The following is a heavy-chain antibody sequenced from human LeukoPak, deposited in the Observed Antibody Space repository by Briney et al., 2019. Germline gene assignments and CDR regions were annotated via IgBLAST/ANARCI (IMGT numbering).Heavy chain of an antibody. CDR1: GYTFTSYY. V-gene: IGHV1-2*02. D-gene: IGHD3-22*01. CDR2: INPNSGGT. Sequence: ASVKVSCKASGYTFTSYYMHWVRQAPGQGLEGRGWINPNSGGTNYAQKFQGRVTMTRDTSISTAYMELSRLRSDDTAVYYCARVSGGYYDSSGYVDYWGQGTLVTVSS. CDR3: ARVSGGYYDSSGYVDY. J-gene: IGHJ4*02.